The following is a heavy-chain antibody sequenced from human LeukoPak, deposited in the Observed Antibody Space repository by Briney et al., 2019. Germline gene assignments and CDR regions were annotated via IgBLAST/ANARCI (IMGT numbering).Heavy chain of an antibody. V-gene: IGHV3-30*03. Sequence: GGSLRLSCVASGFTFSSYGMHWVRQAPGKGLEWVAVISNDGSNKYYADSVKGRFTISRDNSKNTLYLQMNSLRAEDTAVYYCARVLWFGESYYFDYWGQGTLVTVSS. CDR1: GFTFSSYG. CDR2: ISNDGSNK. D-gene: IGHD3-10*01. CDR3: ARVLWFGESYYFDY. J-gene: IGHJ4*02.